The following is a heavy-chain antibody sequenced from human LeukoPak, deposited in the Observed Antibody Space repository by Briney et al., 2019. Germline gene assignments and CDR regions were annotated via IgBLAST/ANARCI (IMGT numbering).Heavy chain of an antibody. CDR2: IKQDGSEK. J-gene: IGHJ6*03. Sequence: PGGSLRLSCAASGFTFSSYWMSWVRQAPGKGLEWVANIKQDGSEKYYVDSVKGRFTISRDNAKNSLYLQMNSLRAEDTAVYYCARATNDFWSGYYYYYYYYMDVWGKGTTVTVSS. D-gene: IGHD3-3*01. CDR3: ARATNDFWSGYYYYYYYYMDV. CDR1: GFTFSSYW. V-gene: IGHV3-7*01.